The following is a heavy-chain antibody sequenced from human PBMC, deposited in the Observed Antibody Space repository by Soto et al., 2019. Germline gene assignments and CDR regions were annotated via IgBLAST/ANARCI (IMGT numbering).Heavy chain of an antibody. D-gene: IGHD1-26*01. Sequence: EVQLVESGGGLVQPGGSLRLSCAASGFTFSSYWMHWVRQAPGKGLVWVSRINSDGSSTSYADSVKGRFTISRDNAENTLDLQMNSLRAEDTAVYYCARGGSLNWYFDLWGRGTLVTVSS. CDR1: GFTFSSYW. J-gene: IGHJ2*01. V-gene: IGHV3-74*01. CDR3: ARGGSLNWYFDL. CDR2: INSDGSST.